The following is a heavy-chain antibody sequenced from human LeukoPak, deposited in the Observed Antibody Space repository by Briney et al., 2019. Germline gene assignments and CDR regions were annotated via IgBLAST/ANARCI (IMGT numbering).Heavy chain of an antibody. J-gene: IGHJ4*02. CDR3: AKSSYYDSSGYYREYYFDY. D-gene: IGHD3-22*01. V-gene: IGHV3-23*01. Sequence: GGSLRLSCAASGSIFSSYAMSWVRQAPGKGLEWVSSVSGGGGSTYYADSVKGRFTISRDNSKSTLFLQMNSLRAEDTAVYYCAKSSYYDSSGYYREYYFDYWGQGTLVTVSS. CDR2: VSGGGGST. CDR1: GSIFSSYA.